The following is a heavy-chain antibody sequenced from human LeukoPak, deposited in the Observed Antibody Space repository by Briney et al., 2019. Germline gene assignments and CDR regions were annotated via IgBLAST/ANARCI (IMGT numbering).Heavy chain of an antibody. CDR1: GYSFTTYW. Sequence: GESLKISCKASGYSFTTYWIGWVRQMPGKGLEWMGIIFPGDSDTRYSPSFQGRVTISVDTSISTVYLQWSSLKASDTAMYFCATTTSGWGLGTLVTVSS. CDR3: ATTTSG. J-gene: IGHJ4*02. CDR2: IFPGDSDT. D-gene: IGHD4-17*01. V-gene: IGHV5-51*01.